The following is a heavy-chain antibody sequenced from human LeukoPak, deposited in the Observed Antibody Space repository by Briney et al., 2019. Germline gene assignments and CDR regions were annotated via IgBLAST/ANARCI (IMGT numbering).Heavy chain of an antibody. CDR2: ISGSGGST. V-gene: IGHV3-23*01. D-gene: IGHD3-22*01. J-gene: IGHJ4*02. Sequence: GGSLRLSCAASGFTFSSYAMSWVRQAPGKGLEWVSAISGSGGSTYYADSVKGRFTISRDNSKNTLYLQMNSLRAEDTAVYYCAKDPPYYYDSSGYYSSWGQGTLVTVSS. CDR1: GFTFSSYA. CDR3: AKDPPYYYDSSGYYSS.